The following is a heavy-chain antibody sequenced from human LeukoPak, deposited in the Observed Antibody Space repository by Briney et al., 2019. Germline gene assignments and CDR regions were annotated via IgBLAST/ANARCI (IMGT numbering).Heavy chain of an antibody. Sequence: GGSLRLSCATSGFTFSSYGMHWVRQAPGKGLEWVAVIWSDGTNKYYVDSVKGRFTISRDNSKNTLYLQMNSLRAEDKAVYYCARDHGRSGWYLDALDIWGQGTMVTVSS. J-gene: IGHJ3*02. CDR3: ARDHGRSGWYLDALDI. CDR2: IWSDGTNK. CDR1: GFTFSSYG. V-gene: IGHV3-33*01. D-gene: IGHD6-19*01.